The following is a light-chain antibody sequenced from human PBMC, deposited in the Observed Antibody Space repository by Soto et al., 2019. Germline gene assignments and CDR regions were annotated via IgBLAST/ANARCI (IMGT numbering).Light chain of an antibody. V-gene: IGKV3-15*01. Sequence: EIVMTQSPATLSVSPGERATLSCRASQSVSSNLAWYQQKPGQAPRLLIYRASTRATGIPARFSGSGSGTDFTLTITSLQSEDFALYYCQHYHNWPPWTFGQGTRVELK. J-gene: IGKJ1*01. CDR1: QSVSSN. CDR3: QHYHNWPPWT. CDR2: RAS.